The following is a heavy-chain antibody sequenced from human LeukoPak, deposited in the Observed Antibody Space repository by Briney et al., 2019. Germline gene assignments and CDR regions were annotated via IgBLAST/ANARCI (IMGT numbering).Heavy chain of an antibody. J-gene: IGHJ4*02. CDR1: GASIISDTYY. D-gene: IGHD5-12*01. Sequence: SETLSLTCAVSGASIISDTYYWGWIRQPPGKGLEWIGTIPYTGTTCYNPSLKSRVTISLDTPKNYFSLRLSSVTAADTAMYYCVSEVPSGCDGPGYWGQGTLVTVSA. CDR2: IPYTGTT. CDR3: VSEVPSGCDGPGY. V-gene: IGHV4-39*02.